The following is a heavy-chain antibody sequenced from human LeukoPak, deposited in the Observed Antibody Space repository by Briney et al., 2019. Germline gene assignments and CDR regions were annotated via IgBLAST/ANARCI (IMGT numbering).Heavy chain of an antibody. CDR3: ARDTRSQYNWNSHGLVWSY. V-gene: IGHV1-18*04. Sequence: ASVKVSCKASGYTFTGFYMHWVRQAPGQGLEWMGWISAYNGNTNYAQKLQGRVTMTTDTSTSTAYMELRSLRSDDTAVYYCARDTRSQYNWNSHGLVWSYWGQGTLVTVSS. CDR1: GYTFTGFY. D-gene: IGHD1-7*01. CDR2: ISAYNGNT. J-gene: IGHJ4*02.